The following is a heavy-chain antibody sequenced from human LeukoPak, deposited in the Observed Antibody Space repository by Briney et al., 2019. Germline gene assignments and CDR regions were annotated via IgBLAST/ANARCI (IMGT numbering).Heavy chain of an antibody. J-gene: IGHJ4*02. CDR1: GFSLSTTTMR. CDR3: ARTRTTGRTIYFDY. D-gene: IGHD1-1*01. V-gene: IGHV2-70*04. Sequence: SGPTLVKPTQTLTLTCTFSGFSLSTTTMRVSWIRQPPGKALEWLARIDWDDDKFYSTSLKTRLTISKDTSKNQVVLTMTNMDPVDTATYYCARTRTTGRTIYFDYWGQGALVTVSS. CDR2: IDWDDDK.